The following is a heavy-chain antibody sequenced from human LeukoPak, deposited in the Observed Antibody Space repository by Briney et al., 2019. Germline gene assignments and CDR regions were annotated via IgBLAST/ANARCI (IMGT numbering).Heavy chain of an antibody. CDR1: GFTFSSYG. Sequence: GGSLRLSCAASGFTFSSYGMHWVRKAPGKGLEWVAVIWYDGSNKYYADYVKGRFTISRDNSKNTLYLQMNSLRAEDTAVHYCARDKGRIQLWLRSDAFDIWGQGTMVTVSS. CDR2: IWYDGSNK. V-gene: IGHV3-33*01. J-gene: IGHJ3*02. CDR3: ARDKGRIQLWLRSDAFDI. D-gene: IGHD5-18*01.